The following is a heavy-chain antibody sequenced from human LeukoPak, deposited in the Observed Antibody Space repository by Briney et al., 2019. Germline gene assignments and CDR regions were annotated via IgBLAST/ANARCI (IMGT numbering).Heavy chain of an antibody. CDR1: GGSFSGYY. J-gene: IGHJ6*03. CDR2: INHSGST. CDR3: ARPKSPYYYGSGSSYGYYYYYMDV. D-gene: IGHD3-10*01. V-gene: IGHV4-34*01. Sequence: PSETLSLTCAVYGGSFSGYYWSWIRQPPGKGLEWIGEINHSGSTNYNPSLKSRVTISVDTSKNQFSLKLSFATAEDKAVYYCARPKSPYYYGSGSSYGYYYYYMDVWGKGTTVTISS.